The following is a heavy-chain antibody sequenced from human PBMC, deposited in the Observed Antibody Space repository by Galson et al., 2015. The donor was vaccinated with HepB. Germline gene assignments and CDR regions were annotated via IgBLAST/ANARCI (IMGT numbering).Heavy chain of an antibody. Sequence: SETLSLTCTVSGGSIRSYYWSWIRQPPGKGLEWIGYIYYSGSTYYNPSLKSRVTISVDTSKNQFSLKLSSVTAADTAVYYCARHMDFRLGYGMDVWGQGTTATVSS. D-gene: IGHD3/OR15-3a*01. J-gene: IGHJ6*02. CDR3: ARHMDFRLGYGMDV. CDR2: IYYSGST. CDR1: GGSIRSYY. V-gene: IGHV4-59*08.